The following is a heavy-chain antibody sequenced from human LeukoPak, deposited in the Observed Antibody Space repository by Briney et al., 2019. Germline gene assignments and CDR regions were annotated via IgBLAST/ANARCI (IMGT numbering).Heavy chain of an antibody. CDR1: GFTFSSFR. CDR3: ARDIAAAGTPTGDLGGY. D-gene: IGHD6-13*01. CDR2: ISYDGSNK. V-gene: IGHV3-30*04. J-gene: IGHJ4*02. Sequence: GGSLRLSCAASGFTFSSFRMHWVRQAPGKGLEWVAAISYDGSNKYYADSVKGRFTVSRDNAKNSLYLQMNSLRAEDTAVYYCARDIAAAGTPTGDLGGYWGQGTLVTVSS.